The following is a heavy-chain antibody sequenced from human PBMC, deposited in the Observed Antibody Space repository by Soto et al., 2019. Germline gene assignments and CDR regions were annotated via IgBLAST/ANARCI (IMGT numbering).Heavy chain of an antibody. D-gene: IGHD3-22*01. V-gene: IGHV4-39*01. CDR2: IYYSGST. J-gene: IGHJ5*02. CDR3: ARRSYYYDSSGYYFSWFDP. Sequence: SETLSLTCTVSGGSISSSSYYWGWIRQPPGKGLEWIGSIYYSGSTYYNPSLKSRVTISVDTSKNQFSLKLSSVTAADTAVYYCARRSYYYDSSGYYFSWFDPWGQGTLVTVSS. CDR1: GGSISSSSYY.